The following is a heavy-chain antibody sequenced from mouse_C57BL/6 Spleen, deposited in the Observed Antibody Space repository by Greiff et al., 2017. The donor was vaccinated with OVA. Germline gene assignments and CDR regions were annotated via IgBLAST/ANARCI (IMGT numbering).Heavy chain of an antibody. Sequence: EVHLVESGGGLVKPGGSLKLSCAASGFTFSDYGMHWVRQAPEKGLEWVAYISSGSSTIYYADTVKGRFTISRDNAKNTLFLQMTSLRSEDTAMYYCATPSTVPSAWFAYWGQGTLVTVSA. V-gene: IGHV5-17*01. J-gene: IGHJ3*01. D-gene: IGHD1-1*01. CDR3: ATPSTVPSAWFAY. CDR1: GFTFSDYG. CDR2: ISSGSSTI.